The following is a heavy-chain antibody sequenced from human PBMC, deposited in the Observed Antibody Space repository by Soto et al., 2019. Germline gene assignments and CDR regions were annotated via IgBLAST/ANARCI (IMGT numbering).Heavy chain of an antibody. CDR2: ISGYNGNT. J-gene: IGHJ4*02. Sequence: GASVKVFSKASGHTFTNYGIPWLRQAPGQGLEWMGWISGYNGNTNYAQKVQGRVTVTTDTSTRTAYLELRSLTSNDTAVYYCARGGSSWYTDYWGQGTLVTVSS. CDR3: ARGGSSWYTDY. D-gene: IGHD6-13*01. V-gene: IGHV1-18*04. CDR1: GHTFTNYG.